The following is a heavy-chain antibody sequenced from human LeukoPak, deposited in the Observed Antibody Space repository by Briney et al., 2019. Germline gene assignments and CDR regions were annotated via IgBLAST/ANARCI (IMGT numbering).Heavy chain of an antibody. V-gene: IGHV4-34*01. D-gene: IGHD2-2*01. J-gene: IGHJ3*02. CDR2: INHSGST. Sequence: SETLSLTCAVYGGSFSGYYWGWIRQPPGKGLEWIGEINHSGSTNYNPSLKSRVTISVDTSKNQFSLKLSSVTAADTAVYYCARADIVVVPAASDAFDIWGQGTMVTVSS. CDR3: ARADIVVVPAASDAFDI. CDR1: GGSFSGYY.